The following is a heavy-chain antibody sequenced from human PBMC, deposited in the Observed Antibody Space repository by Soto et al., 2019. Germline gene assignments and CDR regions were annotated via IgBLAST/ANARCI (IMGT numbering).Heavy chain of an antibody. J-gene: IGHJ6*02. CDR3: ARRGIAARPHYYYGMDV. V-gene: IGHV1-69*10. Sequence: ASVKVSCKASGGTFSSYAISWVRQAPGQGLEWMGGIIPILGIANYAQKFQGRVTITADKSTSTAYMELSSLRSEDTAVYYCARRGIAARPHYYYGMDVWGQGTTVTVSS. CDR1: GGTFSSYA. D-gene: IGHD6-6*01. CDR2: IIPILGIA.